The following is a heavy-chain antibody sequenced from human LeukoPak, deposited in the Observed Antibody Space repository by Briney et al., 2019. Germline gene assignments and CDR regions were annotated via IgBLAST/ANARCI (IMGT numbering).Heavy chain of an antibody. J-gene: IGHJ4*02. V-gene: IGHV3-21*01. D-gene: IGHD6-13*01. Sequence: GGSLRLSCAASGFSFSTYSMSWVRQAPGKGLEWVSSIRGSGADKYYADSVKGRFSISRDNSQDTLSLQMNSLRAEDTAVYYCARVAAAGTSYWGQGTLVTVSS. CDR1: GFSFSTYS. CDR2: IRGSGADK. CDR3: ARVAAAGTSY.